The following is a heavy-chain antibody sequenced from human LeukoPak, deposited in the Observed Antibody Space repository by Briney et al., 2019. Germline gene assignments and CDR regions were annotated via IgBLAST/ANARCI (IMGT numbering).Heavy chain of an antibody. Sequence: GGSLRLSCEASGFTFSSYWMSWVRQAPGKGLEWVANIKTDGSEKYYVGSVKGRFTISRDNAKNSLYLQMNSLRAEDTALYHCARNNGMDVWGQGTTVIVSS. CDR2: IKTDGSEK. CDR3: ARNNGMDV. J-gene: IGHJ6*02. CDR1: GFTFSSYW. V-gene: IGHV3-7*03.